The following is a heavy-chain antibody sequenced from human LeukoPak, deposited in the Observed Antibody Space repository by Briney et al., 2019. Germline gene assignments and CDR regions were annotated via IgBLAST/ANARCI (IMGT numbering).Heavy chain of an antibody. CDR1: GYTFTSYG. D-gene: IGHD5-12*01. J-gene: IGHJ4*02. CDR2: ISAYNGNT. Sequence: ASVKVSCKASGYTFTSYGISWVRQAPGQGLEWMGWISAYNGNTNYAQKLQGSVTMTTDTSTSTAYMELRSLTSDDTAVYYCARVRGKHPGGYEFDYWGQGTLVTVSS. CDR3: ARVRGKHPGGYEFDY. V-gene: IGHV1-18*01.